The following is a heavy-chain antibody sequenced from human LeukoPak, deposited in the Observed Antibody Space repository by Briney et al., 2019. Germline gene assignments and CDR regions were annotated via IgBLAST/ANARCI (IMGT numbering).Heavy chain of an antibody. CDR2: LSGSGVRT. Sequence: PGGSLRLSCTVSGFTFSNYAMNWVRQAPGKGLEWVSGLSGSGVRTDYADSVKDRFTVSRDISKDTLYLQMNDLRAEDTAVYYCAKAEGYSTGWFSYWGQGTLVTVSS. CDR1: GFTFSNYA. J-gene: IGHJ4*02. CDR3: AKAEGYSTGWFSY. V-gene: IGHV3-23*01. D-gene: IGHD6-19*01.